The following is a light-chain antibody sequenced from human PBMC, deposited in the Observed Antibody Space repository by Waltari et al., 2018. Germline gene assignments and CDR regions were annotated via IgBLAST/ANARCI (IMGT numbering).Light chain of an antibody. CDR1: QSVTSN. J-gene: IGKJ1*01. Sequence: EIVMTQSPATLSLSPGESATLSCRASQSVTSNLAWYQQKPGQAPRLLIYGASTRATGIPVRFSGSGSGTEFTLTISSLQSEDFAVYYCQQYNNWPPWTFGQGTKVEIK. CDR2: GAS. CDR3: QQYNNWPPWT. V-gene: IGKV3-15*01.